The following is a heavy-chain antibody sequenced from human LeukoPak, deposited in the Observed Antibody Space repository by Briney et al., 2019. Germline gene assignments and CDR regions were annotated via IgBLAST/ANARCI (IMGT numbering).Heavy chain of an antibody. D-gene: IGHD2-15*01. J-gene: IGHJ4*02. CDR2: IIPIFGTA. CDR1: GGTFSSYA. CDR3: AATTDIVVVVAASPPYFDY. V-gene: IGHV1-69*13. Sequence: SVKVSCKASGGTFSSYAISWVRQAPGQGLEWMGGIIPIFGTANYAQKFQGRVTITADESTSTAYVELSSLRSEDTAVYYCAATTDIVVVVAASPPYFDYWGQGTLVTVSS.